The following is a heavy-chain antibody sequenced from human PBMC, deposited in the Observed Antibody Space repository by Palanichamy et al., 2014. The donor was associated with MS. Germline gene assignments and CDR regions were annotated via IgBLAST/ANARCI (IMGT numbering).Heavy chain of an antibody. CDR1: GASISSYY. CDR2: IYYNGGT. D-gene: IGHD3-22*01. CDR3: ARQREVVVFYYFDY. Sequence: QVQLQESGPGLVKPSETLSLTCTVSGASISSYYWSWIRQPPGKGLEWIGHIYYNGGTNYNPSLKSRVTISVDTSKNQFSLKLNSVTAADTAMYYCARQREVVVFYYFDYWGQGTLVTVSS. J-gene: IGHJ4*02. V-gene: IGHV4-59*01.